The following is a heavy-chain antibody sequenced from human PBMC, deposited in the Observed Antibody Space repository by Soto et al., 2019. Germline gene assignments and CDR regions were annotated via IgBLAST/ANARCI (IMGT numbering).Heavy chain of an antibody. Sequence: EVQLEESGGGLVQPGGSLRLSCAASGFTFSRFWMQWVRQAPGKGLVWVSRISPDGRNTVYADSVKGRFTISRDNAKNTLYLQMNSLRAEDSAVYFCTAHYGGHTVNLWGQAAMVTVSS. CDR1: GFTFSRFW. D-gene: IGHD4-17*01. J-gene: IGHJ3*01. CDR2: ISPDGRNT. CDR3: TAHYGGHTVNL. V-gene: IGHV3-74*01.